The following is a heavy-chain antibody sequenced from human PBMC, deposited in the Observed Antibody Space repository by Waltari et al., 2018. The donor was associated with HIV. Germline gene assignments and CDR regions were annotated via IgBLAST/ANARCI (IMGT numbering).Heavy chain of an antibody. J-gene: IGHJ6*01. CDR2: INHSGSS. CDR1: GGSFSGYY. D-gene: IGHD4-17*01. V-gene: IGHV4-34*01. Sequence: VQLQQWGAGLLRPSETLSLTCAVYGGSFSGYYWSWIRQAPGKGLAWIGEINHSGSSNGNPSLKSRVTISVDTSKNQFSLRVRSVTAADTAVYYCARDSVPSFDYGDYYYYGMDVWSRGTTVTVSS. CDR3: ARDSVPSFDYGDYYYYGMDV.